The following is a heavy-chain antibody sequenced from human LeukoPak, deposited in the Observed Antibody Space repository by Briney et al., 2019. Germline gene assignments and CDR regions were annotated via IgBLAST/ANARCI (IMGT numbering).Heavy chain of an antibody. CDR3: AKEIGRGLAGTTGAFDY. V-gene: IGHV3-23*01. CDR1: GFTFSSYA. J-gene: IGHJ4*02. D-gene: IGHD1-1*01. Sequence: GGSLRLSCAASGFTFSSYAMSWVRQAPGKGLEWVSAISGSGGSTYYADSVKGRFTISRDNSKNTLYLQMNSLRAEDTAVYYCAKEIGRGLAGTTGAFDYWGQGTLVTVSS. CDR2: ISGSGGST.